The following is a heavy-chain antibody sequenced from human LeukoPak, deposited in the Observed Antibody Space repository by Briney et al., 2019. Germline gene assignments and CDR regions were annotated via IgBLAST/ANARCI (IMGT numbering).Heavy chain of an antibody. V-gene: IGHV3-74*01. CDR3: AKDHYWSIDY. Sequence: GGSLTLSCAASGFAFSINWMHWVRDAPGQGLVWVSRIKGDGISTNYADSVKGRFTISRDIAKNTLYLQMNSLRAEDTGVYYCAKDHYWSIDYWGRGTLVTVSS. D-gene: IGHD3-3*01. CDR2: IKGDGIST. J-gene: IGHJ4*02. CDR1: GFAFSINW.